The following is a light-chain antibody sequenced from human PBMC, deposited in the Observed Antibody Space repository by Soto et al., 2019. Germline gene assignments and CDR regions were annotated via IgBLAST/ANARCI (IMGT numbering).Light chain of an antibody. V-gene: IGKV1-5*01. Sequence: DIQMTQSPSTLSASVGDRVTITCRASQSIGRWLAWYQQNPGKAPKVLIYDASSLESGVPSRFSGGGSGTEFTLTISSLQPDDFATYYCQQYDSYPLAFGGRTKVDIK. CDR1: QSIGRW. CDR3: QQYDSYPLA. CDR2: DAS. J-gene: IGKJ4*01.